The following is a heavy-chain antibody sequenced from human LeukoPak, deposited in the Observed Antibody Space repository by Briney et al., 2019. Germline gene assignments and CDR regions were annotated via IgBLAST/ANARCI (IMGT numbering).Heavy chain of an antibody. J-gene: IGHJ3*02. V-gene: IGHV1-69*13. CDR3: ATSIVLMVYAPPEGNAFDI. CDR1: GGTFSSYV. CDR2: IIPIFGTV. D-gene: IGHD2-8*01. Sequence: GASVKVSCKASGGTFSSYVISWVRQAPGQGLEWMGGIIPIFGTVKYAQRFQDRVTITADESTSTAHMELSSLRSDDTAVYYCATSIVLMVYAPPEGNAFDIWGQGTMVTVSS.